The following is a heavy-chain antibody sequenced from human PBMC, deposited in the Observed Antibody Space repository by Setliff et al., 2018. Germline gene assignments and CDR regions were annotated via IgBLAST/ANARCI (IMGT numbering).Heavy chain of an antibody. V-gene: IGHV1-2*04. CDR1: GDTFTDYY. Sequence: GASVKVSCKASGDTFTDYYMHWVRQAPGQGLEWMGWINPNSGGTNYAQKFQGWVTMTRDTSISTAYMELSRLRSDDTAVYYCARCASSGYHDFDYWGQGTLVTVSS. J-gene: IGHJ4*02. D-gene: IGHD3-22*01. CDR2: INPNSGGT. CDR3: ARCASSGYHDFDY.